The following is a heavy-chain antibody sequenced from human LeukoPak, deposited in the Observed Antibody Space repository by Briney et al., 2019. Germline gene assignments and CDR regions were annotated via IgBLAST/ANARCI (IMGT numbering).Heavy chain of an antibody. CDR3: AKSKWLEKIFDY. D-gene: IGHD6-19*01. J-gene: IGHJ4*02. V-gene: IGHV3-23*01. Sequence: GGSLRLSCASSGFTFSSYAMSCVRQAPGKGLEWVSAISGSGGSTYYADSVKGRFTISRDNSKNTLYLQTNSLRAEDTAVYYCAKSKWLEKIFDYWGQGTLVTVSS. CDR1: GFTFSSYA. CDR2: ISGSGGST.